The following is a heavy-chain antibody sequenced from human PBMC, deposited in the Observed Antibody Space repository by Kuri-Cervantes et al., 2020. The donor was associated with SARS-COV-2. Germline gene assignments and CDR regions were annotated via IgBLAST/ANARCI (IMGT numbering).Heavy chain of an antibody. V-gene: IGHV1-46*01. CDR2: INPSGGST. Sequence: ASVKVSCKASAYTFTAYYMHRVRQAPGQGLEWMGIINPSGGSTSYAQKFQGRVTMTRDTSTSTVYMELSSLRSEDTAVYYCARERTTVTTWGLLNDLYYYYYYMDVWGKGTAVTVSS. J-gene: IGHJ6*03. CDR1: AYTFTAYY. D-gene: IGHD4-11*01. CDR3: ARERTTVTTWGLLNDLYYYYYYMDV.